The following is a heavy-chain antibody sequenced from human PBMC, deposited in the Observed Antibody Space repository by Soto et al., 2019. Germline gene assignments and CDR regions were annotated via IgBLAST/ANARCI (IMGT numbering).Heavy chain of an antibody. CDR2: IIPIFGTA. J-gene: IGHJ6*02. Sequence: GASVKVSCKASGGTFSSYAISWVRQAPGQGLEWMGGIIPIFGTANYAQKFQGRVTITADESTSTAYMELSSLRSEDTAVYYCARVAEWELLSEDYYYGMDVWGQGTTVTVSS. V-gene: IGHV1-69*13. D-gene: IGHD1-26*01. CDR3: ARVAEWELLSEDYYYGMDV. CDR1: GGTFSSYA.